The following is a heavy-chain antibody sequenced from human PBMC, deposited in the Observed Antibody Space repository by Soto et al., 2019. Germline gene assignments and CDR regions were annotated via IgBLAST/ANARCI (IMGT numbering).Heavy chain of an antibody. D-gene: IGHD3-16*01. CDR3: AREVPFYESRDNYFVY. Sequence: PSQPLSLTCAISGDSVSGNSAAWHWIRQSPSRGLEWLGRTYYRSKWYNDYAVSVKSRITVTPDTSKNQFSLHLNSVTPEDTAVYFCAREVPFYESRDNYFVYLGPGALVTVFS. CDR1: GDSVSGNSAA. V-gene: IGHV6-1*01. J-gene: IGHJ4*02. CDR2: TYYRSKWYN.